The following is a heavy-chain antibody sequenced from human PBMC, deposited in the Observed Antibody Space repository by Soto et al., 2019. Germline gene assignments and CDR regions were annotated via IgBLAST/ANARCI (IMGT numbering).Heavy chain of an antibody. CDR3: ASAVGEYSSSFDY. J-gene: IGHJ4*02. CDR2: IKQDGSEK. Sequence: GGSLRLSCAASGFTFSSYWMSWVRQAPGKGLEWVANIKQDGSEKYYVDSVKGRFTISRDNAKNSLYLQMNSLRAEDTAVYYCASAVGEYSSSFDYWGQGTLVTVSS. V-gene: IGHV3-7*01. CDR1: GFTFSSYW. D-gene: IGHD6-6*01.